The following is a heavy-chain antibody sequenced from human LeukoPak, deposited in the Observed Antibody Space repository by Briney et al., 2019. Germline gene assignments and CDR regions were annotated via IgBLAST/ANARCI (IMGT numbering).Heavy chain of an antibody. Sequence: PGGSLRLSCAASGFTFSSYAMSWVRQAPGKGLEWVSATSGSGGSTYYADSVKGRFTISRDNSKNTLYLQMNSLSAEDTAVYYCAKDLVGHYGDDTARCWGQGTLVTVSS. CDR1: GFTFSSYA. D-gene: IGHD4-17*01. V-gene: IGHV3-23*01. CDR3: AKDLVGHYGDDTARC. CDR2: TSGSGGST. J-gene: IGHJ4*02.